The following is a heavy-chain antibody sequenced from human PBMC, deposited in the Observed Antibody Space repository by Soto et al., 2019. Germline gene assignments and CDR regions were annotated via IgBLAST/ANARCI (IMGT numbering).Heavy chain of an antibody. CDR2: ISYDGSNK. J-gene: IGHJ6*02. Sequence: GGSLRLSCAASGFTFSSYGMHWVRQAPGKGLEWVAVISYDGSNKYYADSVKGRFTISRDNSKNTLYLQMNSLRAEDTAVYYCAKEIGCIIAVAGKLCYYGMDVWGQGTTVTVSS. CDR1: GFTFSSYG. CDR3: AKEIGCIIAVAGKLCYYGMDV. V-gene: IGHV3-30*18. D-gene: IGHD6-19*01.